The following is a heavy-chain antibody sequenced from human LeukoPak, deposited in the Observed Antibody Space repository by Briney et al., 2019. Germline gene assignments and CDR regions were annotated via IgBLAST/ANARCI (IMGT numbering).Heavy chain of an antibody. CDR3: TRIAFSDLGAYHMDV. V-gene: IGHV3-7*01. D-gene: IGHD3-3*02. J-gene: IGHJ6*03. CDR2: IKQAGGNK. CDR1: GFTFSSYC. Sequence: PGGSLRLSCAASGFTFSSYCMSWVRQAPGKGLEWVAKIKQAGGNKYYVDSVKGRFTISRDNAKKSLYLQMTRLRAEATAVYYCTRIAFSDLGAYHMDVWGKGTTVTVSS.